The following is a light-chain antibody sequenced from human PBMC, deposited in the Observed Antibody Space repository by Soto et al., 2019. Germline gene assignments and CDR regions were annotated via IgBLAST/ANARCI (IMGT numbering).Light chain of an antibody. V-gene: IGLV1-40*01. CDR3: QSYDSSLSASV. CDR1: RSNIGAGYD. CDR2: GNS. Sequence: QSVLTQPPSVSGAPGQRVTISCTGSRSNIGAGYDVHWYHQLPGTAPKLLIYGNSNRPSGVPDRFSGSKSGTSASLPITGLQAEDEADYYCQSYDSSLSASVFGGGTKLTVL. J-gene: IGLJ2*01.